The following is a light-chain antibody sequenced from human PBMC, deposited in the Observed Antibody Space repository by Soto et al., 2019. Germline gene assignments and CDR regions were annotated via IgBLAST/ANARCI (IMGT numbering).Light chain of an antibody. CDR2: DTS. V-gene: IGKV3-20*01. CDR1: QSVRDNY. J-gene: IGKJ1*01. Sequence: IELTQSPGTASLSPGERATVSYNACQSVRDNYLAWNQQKPGQAHSLLIFDTSRRATGIPDRFTGSGSGTDFALTISRVEPQDIAVYFCQQYGSSPGKLGQGTKVDIK. CDR3: QQYGSSPGK.